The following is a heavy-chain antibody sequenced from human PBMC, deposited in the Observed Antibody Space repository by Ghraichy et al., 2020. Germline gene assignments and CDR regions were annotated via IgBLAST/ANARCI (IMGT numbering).Heavy chain of an antibody. D-gene: IGHD3-10*01. J-gene: IGHJ5*02. CDR2: INHSGST. Sequence: ETQSLTCAVYGGSFSGYYWSWIRQPPGKGLEWIGEINHSGSTNYNPSLKSRVTISVDTSKNQFSLKLSSVTAADTAVYYCARGALVRGVILWFDPWGQGTLVTVSS. CDR3: ARGALVRGVILWFDP. CDR1: GGSFSGYY. V-gene: IGHV4-34*01.